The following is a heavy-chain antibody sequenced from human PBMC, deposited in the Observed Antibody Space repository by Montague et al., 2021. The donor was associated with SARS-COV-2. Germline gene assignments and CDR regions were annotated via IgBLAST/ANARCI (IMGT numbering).Heavy chain of an antibody. J-gene: IGHJ4*02. CDR1: GASITSTNW. D-gene: IGHD4-11*01. CDR3: AGKVLTVPTDY. CDR2: ISYGGSA. Sequence: SETLSLTCAVSGASITSTNWWSLVRQPPGKGLEWIGEISYGGSATYNPSLKSRATISMDRSRNLFSLMLSSVTAADTAIYYCAGKVLTVPTDYWGQGTLVTV. V-gene: IGHV4-4*02.